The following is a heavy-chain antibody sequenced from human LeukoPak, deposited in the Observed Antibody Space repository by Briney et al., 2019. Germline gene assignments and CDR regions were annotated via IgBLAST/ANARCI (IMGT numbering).Heavy chain of an antibody. CDR2: INHSGST. CDR3: ARGGYSYGRHWFDP. V-gene: IGHV4-34*01. CDR1: GGSFSGYY. Sequence: SETLSLTCAVYGGSFSGYYWSWIRQPPGKGLEWIGEINHSGSTNYNPSLKRRVTISVDTSKNQISLKLSSVTAADTAVYYCARGGYSYGRHWFDPWGQGTLVTVSS. J-gene: IGHJ5*02. D-gene: IGHD5-18*01.